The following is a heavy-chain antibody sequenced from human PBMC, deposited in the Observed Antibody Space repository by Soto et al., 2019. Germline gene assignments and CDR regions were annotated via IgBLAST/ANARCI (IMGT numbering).Heavy chain of an antibody. CDR2: INHSGST. CDR3: ARSFGVVIHYYGMDV. V-gene: IGHV4-34*01. Sequence: SETLSLTCAVYGGSFSGYYWSWIRQPPGKGLEWIGEINHSGSTNYNPSLKSRVTISVDTSKNQFSLKLSSVTAADTAVYYCARSFGVVIHYYGMDVWGQGTTVTVSS. J-gene: IGHJ6*02. D-gene: IGHD3-3*01. CDR1: GGSFSGYY.